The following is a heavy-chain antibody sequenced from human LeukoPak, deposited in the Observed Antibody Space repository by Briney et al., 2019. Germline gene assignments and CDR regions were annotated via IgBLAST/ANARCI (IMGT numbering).Heavy chain of an antibody. CDR2: INHSGST. V-gene: IGHV4-34*01. CDR1: GFSFRSYS. Sequence: GSLRLSCAASGFSFRSYSMNWIRQPPGKGLEWIGEINHSGSTNYNPSLKSRVTISVDTSKNQFSLKLSSVTAADTAVYYCARDRIVVVTAPPYYYYGMDVWGQGTTVTVSS. J-gene: IGHJ6*02. CDR3: ARDRIVVVTAPPYYYYGMDV. D-gene: IGHD2-21*02.